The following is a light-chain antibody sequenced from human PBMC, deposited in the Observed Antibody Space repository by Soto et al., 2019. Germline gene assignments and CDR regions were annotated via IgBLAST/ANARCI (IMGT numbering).Light chain of an antibody. CDR3: QQYNSYSRT. Sequence: DIQMTQSPSTLSASVGDRVTITCRASQSISSWLAWYHQKPGKATKLLIYDASSLESGVPSRFSGSVYGTEFTLTISSLQPDDFATYYCQQYNSYSRTFGQGTKVEIK. V-gene: IGKV1-5*01. J-gene: IGKJ1*01. CDR1: QSISSW. CDR2: DAS.